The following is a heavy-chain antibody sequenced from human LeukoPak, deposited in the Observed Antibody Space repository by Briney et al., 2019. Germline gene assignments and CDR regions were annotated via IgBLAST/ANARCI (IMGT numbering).Heavy chain of an antibody. D-gene: IGHD4-17*01. CDR1: GFTFSDYY. Sequence: GGSLRLSCAASGFTFSDYYMSWIRQAPGKGLEWVSYISSSGSSIYYADSVKGRFTISRDNAKNSLYLQMNSLRAEDTAVYYCAKAREAPGDPFDYWGRGTLVTVSS. CDR2: ISSSGSSI. CDR3: AKAREAPGDPFDY. J-gene: IGHJ4*02. V-gene: IGHV3-11*01.